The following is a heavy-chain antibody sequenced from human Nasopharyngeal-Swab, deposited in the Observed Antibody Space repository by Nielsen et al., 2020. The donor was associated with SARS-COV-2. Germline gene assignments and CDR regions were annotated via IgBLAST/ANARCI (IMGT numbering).Heavy chain of an antibody. CDR1: GYSTTSYW. D-gene: IGHD5-12*01. V-gene: IGHV5-51*01. J-gene: IGHJ5*02. CDR2: IYPGDSDT. Sequence: KVSCKGSGYSTTSYWISRLRHMPAKGLEWMGTIYPGDSDTRYSPSFQGQVTISADKSISTAYLQWSSLKASDTAMYYCARLYSGYDHRILLPWGQGTLVTVSS. CDR3: ARLYSGYDHRILLP.